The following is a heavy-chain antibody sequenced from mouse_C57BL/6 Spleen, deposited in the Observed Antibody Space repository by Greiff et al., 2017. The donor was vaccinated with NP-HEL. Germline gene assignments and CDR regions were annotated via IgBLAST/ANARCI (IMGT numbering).Heavy chain of an antibody. CDR2: INPSSGYT. Sequence: QVQLKQSGAELAKPGASVTLSCKASGYTFTSYWMHWVKQRPGQGLEWIGYINPSSGYTKYNQKFKDKATLTADKSSSTAYMQLSSLTYEDSAVYYCARSHIEYYGTPFAYWGQGTLVTVSA. CDR1: GYTFTSYW. D-gene: IGHD1-1*01. V-gene: IGHV1-7*01. CDR3: ARSHIEYYGTPFAY. J-gene: IGHJ3*01.